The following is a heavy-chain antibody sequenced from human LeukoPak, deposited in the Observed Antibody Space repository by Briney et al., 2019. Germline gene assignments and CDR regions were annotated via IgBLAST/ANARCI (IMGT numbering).Heavy chain of an antibody. CDR2: SSAYNGNT. Sequence: GASVKVSCKASGYTFTSYGISWVRQAPGQGLEWRGWSSAYNGNTNYAQKLRGRVTMTTDTSTSTAYMELRSLRSDDTAVYYCARDGSPELYYYDSSATGYYMDVWGKGTTVTVSS. CDR1: GYTFTSYG. CDR3: ARDGSPELYYYDSSATGYYMDV. V-gene: IGHV1-18*01. J-gene: IGHJ6*03. D-gene: IGHD3-22*01.